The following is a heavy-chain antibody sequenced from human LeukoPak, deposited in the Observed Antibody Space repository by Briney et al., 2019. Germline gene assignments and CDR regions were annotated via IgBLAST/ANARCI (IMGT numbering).Heavy chain of an antibody. D-gene: IGHD2-21*02. CDR2: IYYSGST. CDR3: ARGRGPAYCGGDCYPRADY. J-gene: IGHJ4*02. V-gene: IGHV4-59*12. Sequence: PSETLSLTCTVSGGSISSYYWSWIRQPPGKGLEWIGYIYYSGSTNYNPSLKSRVTISVDTSKNQFSLKLSSVTAADTAVYYCARGRGPAYCGGDCYPRADYWGQGTLVTVSS. CDR1: GGSISSYY.